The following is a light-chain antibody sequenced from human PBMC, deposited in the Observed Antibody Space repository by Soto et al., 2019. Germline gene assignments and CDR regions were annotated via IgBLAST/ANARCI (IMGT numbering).Light chain of an antibody. V-gene: IGLV1-40*01. J-gene: IGLJ1*01. CDR2: GNN. CDR1: SSNIGANFD. CDR3: QSYDSSLSGPV. Sequence: QSVLTQPPSVSGAPGQRVTISCTGSSSNIGANFDVHWYRQLPGTAPKLLIYGNNNRPSGVPDRFSGTKSGTSASLAIAGLQAEDEADYYCQSYDSSLSGPVFGPGTKLTVL.